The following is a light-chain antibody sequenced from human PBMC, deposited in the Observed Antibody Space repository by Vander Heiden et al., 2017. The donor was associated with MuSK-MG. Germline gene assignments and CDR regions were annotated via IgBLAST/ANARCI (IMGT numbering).Light chain of an antibody. V-gene: IGKV3-15*01. Sequence: EIVMTQSPATLSVSPGARATLSCRASQSVTSNLAWYQQKPGQAPRLLIYGASTRATGIPARFSGSGSGTEFTLTISSLQSEDFAVYYCQQYKSWRTFGQGTKVEIK. CDR1: QSVTSN. CDR3: QQYKSWRT. J-gene: IGKJ1*01. CDR2: GAS.